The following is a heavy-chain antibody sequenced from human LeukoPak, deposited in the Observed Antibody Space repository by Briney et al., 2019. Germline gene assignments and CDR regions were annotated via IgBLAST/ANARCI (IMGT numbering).Heavy chain of an antibody. J-gene: IGHJ4*02. CDR1: GFTFSSYA. CDR3: AISLGPSGY. CDR2: ISGSDGST. D-gene: IGHD1-26*01. V-gene: IGHV3-23*01. Sequence: PGGSLTLSCAPSGFTFSSYAMSWVRHAPGKGLEWVSAISGSDGSTYYADSVQGGFTISRDISKNALYLQMHSLSAEDTAVNYCAISLGPSGYWGQGTLVPVFS.